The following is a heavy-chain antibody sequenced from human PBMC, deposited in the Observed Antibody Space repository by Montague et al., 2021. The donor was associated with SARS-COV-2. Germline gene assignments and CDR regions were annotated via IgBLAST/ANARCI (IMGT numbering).Heavy chain of an antibody. CDR1: GAPLTAGTYH. CDR3: ASLKLMELWLSGYYFDS. Sequence: SETLSLTCTVSGAPLTAGTYHWAWIRQPPGQGLEWIGNIFHSGSASYDPSLKSRVTMSVDTSKKHFSLRLSSVTAADTAVYYCASLKLMELWLSGYYFDSWGQGTLVTVSS. V-gene: IGHV4-39*02. CDR2: IFHSGSA. D-gene: IGHD5-18*01. J-gene: IGHJ4*02.